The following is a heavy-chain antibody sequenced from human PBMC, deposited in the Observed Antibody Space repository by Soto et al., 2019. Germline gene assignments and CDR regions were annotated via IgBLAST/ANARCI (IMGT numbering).Heavy chain of an antibody. CDR3: ARLGGYCSTSCYGYYGMDV. CDR2: FYYSGST. CDR1: GGSIISGSYS. Sequence: SETLSVTCAVSGGSIISGSYSWGWIRQPPGKGLEWIGTFYYSGSTHYNPSLESRVTISVDTSKNQFSLKVSSLTAADTAVYYCARLGGYCSTSCYGYYGMDVWGQGTTVTVSS. J-gene: IGHJ6*02. D-gene: IGHD2-2*01. V-gene: IGHV4-39*01.